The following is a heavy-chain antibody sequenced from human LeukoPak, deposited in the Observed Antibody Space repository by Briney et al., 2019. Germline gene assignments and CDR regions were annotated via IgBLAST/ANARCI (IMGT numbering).Heavy chain of an antibody. D-gene: IGHD2-2*01. CDR1: GYTFTSYG. J-gene: IGHJ3*02. CDR2: ISAYNGNT. CDR3: ALATAAMGLGAFDI. Sequence: ASVKVSCKASGYTFTSYGFSWVRQAPGQGLEWMGWISAYNGNTNYAQKLQGRVTMTTDTSTSTAYMELRSLRSDDTAVYYCALATAAMGLGAFDIWGQGTMVTVSS. V-gene: IGHV1-18*01.